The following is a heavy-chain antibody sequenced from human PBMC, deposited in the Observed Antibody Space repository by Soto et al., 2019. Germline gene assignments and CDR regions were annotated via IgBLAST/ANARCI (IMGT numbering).Heavy chain of an antibody. Sequence: QVHLVQSGAEVKKPGSSVKVSCKASGGSFSNYIFAWVRQAPGQGLEWMGGTIPMLATAQYAQKLQGRVTLTADESTSSVYMDLTSLTSDETAVYYCARGLFGQQWLVGFDTWGQGTLVTVSS. D-gene: IGHD6-19*01. V-gene: IGHV1-69*01. J-gene: IGHJ4*02. CDR2: TIPMLATA. CDR1: GGSFSNYI. CDR3: ARGLFGQQWLVGFDT.